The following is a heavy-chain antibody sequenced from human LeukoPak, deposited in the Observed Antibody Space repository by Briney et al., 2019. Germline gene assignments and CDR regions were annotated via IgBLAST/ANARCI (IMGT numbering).Heavy chain of an antibody. V-gene: IGHV4-34*01. Sequence: TSETLSLTCAVYGGSFSGYYWSWIRQPPGKGLEWIGEINHSGSTNYNPCLKSRVTISVDTSKNQFSLKLSSVTAADTAVYYCARRPGRRLLWFGYYFDYWGQGTLVTVSS. CDR3: ARRPGRRLLWFGYYFDY. CDR2: INHSGST. CDR1: GGSFSGYY. J-gene: IGHJ4*02. D-gene: IGHD3-10*01.